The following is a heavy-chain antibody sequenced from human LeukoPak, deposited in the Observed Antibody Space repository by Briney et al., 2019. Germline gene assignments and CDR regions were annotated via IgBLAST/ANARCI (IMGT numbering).Heavy chain of an antibody. J-gene: IGHJ4*02. CDR3: AKNRWFGVAPFDY. Sequence: GGSLRLSCAASGFTFSMSGMNWFRQAPGKGLEWVANIKQDGSEKYYVDSVKGRFTISRDNAKNSLYLQMNSLRAEDTAVYYCAKNRWFGVAPFDYWGQGTLVTVSS. CDR2: IKQDGSEK. D-gene: IGHD3-3*01. V-gene: IGHV3-7*03. CDR1: GFTFSMSG.